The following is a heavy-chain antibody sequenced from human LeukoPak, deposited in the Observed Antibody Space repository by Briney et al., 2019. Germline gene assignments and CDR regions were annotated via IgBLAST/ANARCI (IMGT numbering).Heavy chain of an antibody. CDR3: AREKVVAAQYSYYGMDV. CDR2: IDNNGRST. CDR1: GFTFSNYW. V-gene: IGHV3-74*01. Sequence: VGSLRLSSEASGFTFSNYWMHWVRQAPGKGLVWVSHIDNNGRSTKYADSVKGRFTISRDNAKNTLSLEMNSLRAEDTGVYYCAREKVVAAQYSYYGMDVWGQGTTVTVSS. D-gene: IGHD2-15*01. J-gene: IGHJ6*02.